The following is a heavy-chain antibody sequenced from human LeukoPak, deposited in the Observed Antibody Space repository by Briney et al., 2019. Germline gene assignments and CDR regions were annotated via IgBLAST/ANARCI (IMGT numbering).Heavy chain of an antibody. J-gene: IGHJ3*02. CDR1: GGTFSSYA. Sequence: ASVKVSCKASGGTFSSYAISWVRQAPGQGLEWMGRIIPIFGTANYAQKFQGRVTITTDESTSTAYMELSSLRSEDTAVYYCARYDYGDRNAFDIWGQGTMVTVSS. D-gene: IGHD5-12*01. CDR3: ARYDYGDRNAFDI. CDR2: IIPIFGTA. V-gene: IGHV1-69*05.